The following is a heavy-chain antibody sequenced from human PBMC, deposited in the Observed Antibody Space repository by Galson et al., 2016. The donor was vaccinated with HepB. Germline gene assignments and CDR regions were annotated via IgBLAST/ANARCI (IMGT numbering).Heavy chain of an antibody. V-gene: IGHV5-10-1*01. CDR3: ARGIVVVPYGMDV. D-gene: IGHD2-2*01. CDR1: GYSFTTYW. Sequence: GAEVKKAGESLRISCKGSGYSFTTYWISWVRQMPGKGLEWMGKIDPSDSYTNYSPSFQGHVTISADKSINTAYLQWSSLTTSDTAIYYCARGIVVVPYGMDVWGQGTTVTVSS. CDR2: IDPSDSYT. J-gene: IGHJ6*02.